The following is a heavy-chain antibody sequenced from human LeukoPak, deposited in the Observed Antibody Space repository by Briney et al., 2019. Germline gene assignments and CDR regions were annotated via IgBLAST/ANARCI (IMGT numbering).Heavy chain of an antibody. J-gene: IGHJ4*02. V-gene: IGHV3-48*03. CDR2: ISNSGSTI. Sequence: GSLRLSFAASGFTFISYEMNWVRQAPGKGGEGVSYISNSGSTIYYTDSMKGRYTISRENAKKSLFLQMNSLRAEDTAAYYCARGCPSYGGIVFDYWGQGTPVTVSS. CDR3: ARGCPSYGGIVFDY. D-gene: IGHD4-23*01. CDR1: GFTFISYE.